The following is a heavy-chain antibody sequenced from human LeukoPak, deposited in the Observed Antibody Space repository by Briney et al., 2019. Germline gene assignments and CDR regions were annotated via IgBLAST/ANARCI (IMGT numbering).Heavy chain of an antibody. V-gene: IGHV4-34*01. CDR3: ARAPGYDILAGYATSDGLDV. J-gene: IGHJ6*02. D-gene: IGHD3-9*01. CDR1: GGSFSGYY. CDR2: INHSGST. Sequence: SETLSLTCPGYGGSFSGYYLSWLRQPPGKGLEWIGEINHSGSTNYNPSLNSRVTISVDTSKNQFSLKLSSVTAADTAVYYCARAPGYDILAGYATSDGLDVWGQGTTVTVSS.